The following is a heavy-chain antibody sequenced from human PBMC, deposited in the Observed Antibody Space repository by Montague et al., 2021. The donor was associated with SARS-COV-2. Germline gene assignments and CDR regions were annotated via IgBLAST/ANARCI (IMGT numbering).Heavy chain of an antibody. CDR3: ARGGYSGYWDY. CDR2: IYDSGST. V-gene: IGHV4-39*07. D-gene: IGHD5-12*01. Sequence: SETLSLTCTVSGGSISSSSYYWGWIRQPPGTGLEWIGSIYDSGSTYYNPSLKSRVTISVDTSKNQFSLKLISVTAADTAVYYCARGGYSGYWDYWGQGTLVTVSS. J-gene: IGHJ4*02. CDR1: GGSISSSSYY.